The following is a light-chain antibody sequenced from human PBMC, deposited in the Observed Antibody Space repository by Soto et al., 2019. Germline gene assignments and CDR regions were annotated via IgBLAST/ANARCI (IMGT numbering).Light chain of an antibody. Sequence: EIVMTQSPATLSVSPGERATLSCRASQSVSNNLAWYQKKPGQAPRLLIYGASTRSTGILARFSGSGSGTEFTLTSSSLQSEDFAFYYCQQYNNWWTFGQGTRVDIK. CDR3: QQYNNWWT. CDR2: GAS. V-gene: IGKV3-15*01. CDR1: QSVSNN. J-gene: IGKJ1*01.